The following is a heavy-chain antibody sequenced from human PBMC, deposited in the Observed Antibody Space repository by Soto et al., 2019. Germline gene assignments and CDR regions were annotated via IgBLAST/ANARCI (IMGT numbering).Heavy chain of an antibody. D-gene: IGHD3-10*01. J-gene: IGHJ6*03. V-gene: IGHV1-58*02. Sequence: QLQLVQSGPEVKKPGTSVKVSCKASGFTFTSSAMQWVRQARGQRLEWIGWIVVGSGNTNYEQKFQERVTITRDMSPSTDYMELRSLRYEDTAVYYCAADPITMVRGEVPYYYYYHMDVWGKGTTVTVSS. CDR3: AADPITMVRGEVPYYYYYHMDV. CDR1: GFTFTSSA. CDR2: IVVGSGNT.